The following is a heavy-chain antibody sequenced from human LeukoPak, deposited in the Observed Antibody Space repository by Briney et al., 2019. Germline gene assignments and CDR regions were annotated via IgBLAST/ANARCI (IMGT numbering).Heavy chain of an antibody. CDR3: AKDPFNGDYVPYVY. J-gene: IGHJ4*02. CDR1: GFTLTSDG. D-gene: IGHD4-17*01. CDR2: IWYDGSNK. Sequence: AKSLRLSCAVSGFTLTSDGMHCVSQPPGKGLGWVAVIWYDGSNKYYADSVEGRFTISRHNSKNTLYLQMDSLRAEDTAVYYCAKDPFNGDYVPYVYWGQGTLVTVSS. V-gene: IGHV3-33*06.